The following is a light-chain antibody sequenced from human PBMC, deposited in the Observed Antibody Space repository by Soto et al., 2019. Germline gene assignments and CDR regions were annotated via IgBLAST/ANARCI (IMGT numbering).Light chain of an antibody. Sequence: QSALTQPVSVSGSPGQSITISCTGTSSDVGGYNYVSWYPHHPGKVPKLLIYDVNMRPPGISNRFSGSKSGNTASLTISGIQAEDEGSYYCGSYTNSITLVFGGGTKLTVL. J-gene: IGLJ2*01. V-gene: IGLV2-14*03. CDR3: GSYTNSITLV. CDR1: SSDVGGYNY. CDR2: DVN.